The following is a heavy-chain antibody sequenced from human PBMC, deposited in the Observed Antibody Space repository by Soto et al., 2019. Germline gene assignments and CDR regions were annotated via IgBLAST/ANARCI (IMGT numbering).Heavy chain of an antibody. J-gene: IGHJ4*02. CDR1: GFTFSSYS. V-gene: IGHV3-21*01. Sequence: LRLSCAASGFTFSSYSMNWVRQAPGKGLEWVSSISSSSSYIYYADSVKGRFTISRDNARNSLYLQMNSLRAEDTAVYYCASLWAVAGNFDYWGQGTLVTVSS. D-gene: IGHD6-19*01. CDR2: ISSSSSYI. CDR3: ASLWAVAGNFDY.